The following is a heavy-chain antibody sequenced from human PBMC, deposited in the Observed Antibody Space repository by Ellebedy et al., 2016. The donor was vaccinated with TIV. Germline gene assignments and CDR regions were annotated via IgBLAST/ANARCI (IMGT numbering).Heavy chain of an antibody. J-gene: IGHJ6*02. CDR2: ISGSGGST. V-gene: IGHV3-23*01. CDR1: GFTFSSYA. CDR3: ARDRGYCTNSVCYEGNYYYYGMDV. Sequence: GGSLRLSCAASGFTFSSYAMSWVRQAPGKGLKWASAISGSGGSTYYADSVKGRFTISRDNSKNTLYLQMNSLRAEDTAVYYCARDRGYCTNSVCYEGNYYYYGMDVWGQGTTVTVSS. D-gene: IGHD2-8*01.